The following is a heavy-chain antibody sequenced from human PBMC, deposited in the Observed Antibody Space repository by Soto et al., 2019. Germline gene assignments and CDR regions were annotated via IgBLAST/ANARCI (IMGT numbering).Heavy chain of an antibody. CDR1: GYTFTSYA. D-gene: IGHD2-15*01. CDR2: INAGNGNT. CDR3: ARGMVAAIPDY. Sequence: QVQLVQSGAEVKKPGASVKVSCKASGYTFTSYAMHWVRQAPGQRLEWMGWINAGNGNTKYSQKFQGRVTITRDTSASTAYMELSSLRSEDTAVYYCARGMVAAIPDYWGQGTLVSVYS. J-gene: IGHJ4*02. V-gene: IGHV1-3*01.